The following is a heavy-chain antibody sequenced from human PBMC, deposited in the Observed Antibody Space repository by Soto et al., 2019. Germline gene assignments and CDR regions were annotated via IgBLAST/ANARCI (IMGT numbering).Heavy chain of an antibody. Sequence: PGGSLRLSCAASGFTFSSYSMNWVRQAPGKGLEWVSSISSSGSYIYYADSVKGRFTISRDHAKNSLYLQMNSLRAEDTAIYYCARDVVAAGLFDYWGQGTLVTVSS. CDR2: ISSSGSYI. D-gene: IGHD2-2*01. CDR1: GFTFSSYS. J-gene: IGHJ4*02. CDR3: ARDVVAAGLFDY. V-gene: IGHV3-21*01.